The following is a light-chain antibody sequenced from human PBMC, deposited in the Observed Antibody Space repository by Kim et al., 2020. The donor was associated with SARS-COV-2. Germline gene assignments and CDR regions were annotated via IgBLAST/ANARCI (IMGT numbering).Light chain of an antibody. J-gene: IGLJ2*01. Sequence: GQSVTISCTGTSSDVGYYNYVSWYQQHPGKAPTLTIYEVSKRPSGVPDRFAGSKSGNTASLTVSGLQAEDEADYYCSSYAGSNSVVFGGGTQLTVL. V-gene: IGLV2-8*01. CDR1: SSDVGYYNY. CDR2: EVS. CDR3: SSYAGSNSVV.